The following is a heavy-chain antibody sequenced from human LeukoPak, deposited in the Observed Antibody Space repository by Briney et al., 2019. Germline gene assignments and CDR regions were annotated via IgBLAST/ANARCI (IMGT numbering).Heavy chain of an antibody. D-gene: IGHD3-10*01. Sequence: GGSLELSWAASGFTFSSYSMNWVRQAPGKGLEGVSSISSSSSYIYYADSVKGRFTISRDNAKTSLYLPMNGLRAEDTAVYYCASRGVIINYFDYWGQGTLVTVSS. CDR3: ASRGVIINYFDY. CDR2: ISSSSSYI. J-gene: IGHJ4*02. V-gene: IGHV3-21*01. CDR1: GFTFSSYS.